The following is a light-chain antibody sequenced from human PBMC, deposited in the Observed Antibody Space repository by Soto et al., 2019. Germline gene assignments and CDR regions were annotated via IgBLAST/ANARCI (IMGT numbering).Light chain of an antibody. J-gene: IGLJ3*02. CDR1: SSDVGSYNL. Sequence: QSVLTQPASVSGSSGQSITISCTGTSSDVGSYNLVSWYQQHPGKAPKLMIYEGSKRPSGVSNRFSGSKSGNTASLTISGLQAEDEADYYCCSYAGSSTYWVFGGGTNLTVL. V-gene: IGLV2-23*01. CDR2: EGS. CDR3: CSYAGSSTYWV.